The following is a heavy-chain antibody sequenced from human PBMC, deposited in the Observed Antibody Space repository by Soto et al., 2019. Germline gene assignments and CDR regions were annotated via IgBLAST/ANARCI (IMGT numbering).Heavy chain of an antibody. J-gene: IGHJ4*02. Sequence: GGSLRLSCAASGFTFSSYAMSWVRQAPGKGLEWVSAISGSGGSTYYADSVKGRFTISRDNSKNTLYLQMNSLRAEDTAVYYCAKVRPAVAGTRRPRAGNGFFDYWGQGTLVTVSS. CDR3: AKVRPAVAGTRRPRAGNGFFDY. V-gene: IGHV3-23*01. CDR2: ISGSGGST. D-gene: IGHD6-19*01. CDR1: GFTFSSYA.